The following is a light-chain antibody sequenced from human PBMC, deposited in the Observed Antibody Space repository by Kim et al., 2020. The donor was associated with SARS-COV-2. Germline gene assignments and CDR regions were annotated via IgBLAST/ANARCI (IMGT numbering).Light chain of an antibody. Sequence: ELTQPPSVSVSPGQTASITCSGDKLGDKYACWFQQKPGQSPVLVIYQDSKRPSGIPERFSGSNSGNTATLTISGTQAMDEADYYCQAWDSSTLIFAGGTKLTVL. CDR1: KLGDKY. CDR3: QAWDSSTLI. CDR2: QDS. J-gene: IGLJ2*01. V-gene: IGLV3-1*01.